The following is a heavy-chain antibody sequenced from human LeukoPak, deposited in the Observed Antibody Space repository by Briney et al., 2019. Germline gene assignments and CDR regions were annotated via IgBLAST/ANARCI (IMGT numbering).Heavy chain of an antibody. J-gene: IGHJ5*02. CDR1: GYTFTSYG. CDR2: ISAYNGNT. CDR3: ASDGRRIAVAPPWFDP. D-gene: IGHD6-19*01. Sequence: ASVKVSCKASGYTFTSYGISWVRQAPGQGLEWMGWISAYNGNTNYAQKVKGRVTMTTDTSTSTAYMELRSLRSDDTAVYYCASDGRRIAVAPPWFDPWGQGTLVTVSS. V-gene: IGHV1-18*01.